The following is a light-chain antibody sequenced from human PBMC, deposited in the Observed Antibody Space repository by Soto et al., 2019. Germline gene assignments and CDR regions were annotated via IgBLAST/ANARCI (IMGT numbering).Light chain of an antibody. J-gene: IGKJ2*01. V-gene: IGKV3-20*01. Sequence: EIVLTQSPGTLSLSPGERVTLSCRASQSVSSSYLAWYQQKPGHAPRLLIYGASSRATGISDRFSGSRSGTGCTLTISRLEPEDFAVYYCHQYGDSVCHTFGHGTKLEV. CDR2: GAS. CDR1: QSVSSSY. CDR3: HQYGDSVCHT.